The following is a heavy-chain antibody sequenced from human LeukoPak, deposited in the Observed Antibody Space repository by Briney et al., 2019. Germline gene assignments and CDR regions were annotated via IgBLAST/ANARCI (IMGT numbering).Heavy chain of an antibody. J-gene: IGHJ4*02. D-gene: IGHD6-19*01. CDR2: IYYSGSS. Sequence: SETLSLTCTVSGASVSSGSYSWSWIRQPPGKGLECIGYIYYSGSSNYNPSPKSRVTISVDTSNNQFSLKLTSVTAADTAVYYCARYRSGWNYFDNWGQGTLVTVSS. CDR1: GASVSSGSYS. V-gene: IGHV4-61*01. CDR3: ARYRSGWNYFDN.